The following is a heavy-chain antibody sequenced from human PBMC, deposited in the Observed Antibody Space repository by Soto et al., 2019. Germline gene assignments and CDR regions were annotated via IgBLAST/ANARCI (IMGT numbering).Heavy chain of an antibody. CDR1: GFTFSSYG. J-gene: IGHJ5*02. D-gene: IGHD1-1*01. CDR3: AKKAARYRTANWFDP. CDR2: ISYDGSNK. V-gene: IGHV3-30*18. Sequence: GGSLRLSCAVSGFTFSSYGMHWVRQAPGKGLEWVAVISYDGSNKYYADSVKGRFTISRDNSKNTLYLQMNSLRAEDTAVYYCAKKAARYRTANWFDPWGQGTLVTVSS.